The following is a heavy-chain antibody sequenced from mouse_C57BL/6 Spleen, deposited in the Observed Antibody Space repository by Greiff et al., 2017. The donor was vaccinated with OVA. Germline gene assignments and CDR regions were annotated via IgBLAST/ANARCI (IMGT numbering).Heavy chain of an antibody. J-gene: IGHJ4*01. CDR2: INYDGSST. V-gene: IGHV5-16*01. CDR3: ARDSYYSNFYAMDD. CDR1: GFTFSDYY. D-gene: IGHD2-5*01. Sequence: EVKLVESEGGLVQPGSSMKLSCTASGFTFSDYYMAWVRQVPEKGLEWVANINYDGSSTYYLDSLKSRFIISRDNAKNILYLQMSSLKSEDTATYYCARDSYYSNFYAMDDWGQGTSVTVSS.